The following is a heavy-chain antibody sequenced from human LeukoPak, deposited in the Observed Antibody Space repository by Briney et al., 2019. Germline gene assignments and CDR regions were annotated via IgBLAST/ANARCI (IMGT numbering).Heavy chain of an antibody. CDR1: GFTVSSNY. J-gene: IGHJ4*02. Sequence: GSLRLSCAASGFTVSSNYMSWVRQAPGKGLEWVSVIYSGGSTYYADSVKGRFTISRDNSQNTLYLQMNSLRNEDTAVYYCAKEIWPTVTTPGHTYFDYWGQGTLVTVSS. CDR2: IYSGGST. V-gene: IGHV3-53*05. CDR3: AKEIWPTVTTPGHTYFDY. D-gene: IGHD4-17*01.